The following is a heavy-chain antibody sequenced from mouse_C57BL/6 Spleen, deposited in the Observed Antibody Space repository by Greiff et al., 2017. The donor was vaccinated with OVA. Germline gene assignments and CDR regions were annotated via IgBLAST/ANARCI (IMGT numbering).Heavy chain of an antibody. CDR3: ARRGYGNYGEFAY. V-gene: IGHV1-52*01. J-gene: IGHJ3*01. CDR2: IDPSDSEP. Sequence: QVQLQQPGAELVRPGSSVKLSCKASGYTFTSYWMHWVKQRPIQGLEWIGNIDPSDSEPHYNQKFKDKATLTVDKSSSTAYMQLSSLTSEDSAVYYCARRGYGNYGEFAYWGQGTLVTVSA. D-gene: IGHD2-1*01. CDR1: GYTFTSYW.